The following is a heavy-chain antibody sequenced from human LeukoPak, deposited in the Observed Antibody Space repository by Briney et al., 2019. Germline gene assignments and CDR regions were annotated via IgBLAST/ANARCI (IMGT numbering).Heavy chain of an antibody. D-gene: IGHD3-10*01. J-gene: IGHJ4*02. Sequence: TSETLSLTCTVSGYSISSGYFWSWIRQPAGKGLEWIGRIYTSGSTNYNPSLKSRVTMSVDTSKNQFSLKLSSVTAADTAVYYCARSRITMVRGVMGYFDYWGQGTLVTVSS. CDR1: GYSISSGYF. V-gene: IGHV4-4*07. CDR2: IYTSGST. CDR3: ARSRITMVRGVMGYFDY.